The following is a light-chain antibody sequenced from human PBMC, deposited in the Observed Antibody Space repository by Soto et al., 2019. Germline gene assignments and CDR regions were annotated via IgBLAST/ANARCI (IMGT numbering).Light chain of an antibody. V-gene: IGKV3-15*01. CDR2: GAS. J-gene: IGKJ5*01. Sequence: EIVMTQSPATLSVSPGERATLSCRASQSVGSSLAWYQQEPGQAPRLLIYGASTRATGIPARFSGSGSGTEFTLTISSLQAEEFASSFCQQRETWPPITVCQGTRLEIK. CDR3: QQRETWPPIT. CDR1: QSVGSS.